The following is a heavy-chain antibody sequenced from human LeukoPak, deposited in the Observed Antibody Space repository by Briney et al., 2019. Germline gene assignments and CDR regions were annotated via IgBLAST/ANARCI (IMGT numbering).Heavy chain of an antibody. CDR1: GYTFTGYF. CDR3: ARELRLGNCGLT. D-gene: IGHD2-21*01. J-gene: IGHJ5*02. V-gene: IGHV1-2*06. CDR2: INPNTGGT. Sequence: ASVKVSCEASGYTFTGYFIHWVRQAPGQGLEYMGRINPNTGGTNYAQNFQGRVTMTRDTSISTAYMELSSLRFDDTAIYYCARELRLGNCGLTWGQGALATVSS.